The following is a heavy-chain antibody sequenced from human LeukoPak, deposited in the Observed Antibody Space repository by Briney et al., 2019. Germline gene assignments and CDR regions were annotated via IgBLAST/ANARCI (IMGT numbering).Heavy chain of an antibody. CDR1: GYTFTSYD. D-gene: IGHD2-8*01. CDR3: ASAVLFSPESNL. J-gene: IGHJ4*02. V-gene: IGHV1-8*01. Sequence: ASVKVSCKASGYTFTSYDINWVRQATGQGLEWMGWMNPNSGNTGYAQKSQGGVTMTRNTSISTAYMELSSLRSEDTAVYYCASAVLFSPESNLWGQGTLVTVSS. CDR2: MNPNSGNT.